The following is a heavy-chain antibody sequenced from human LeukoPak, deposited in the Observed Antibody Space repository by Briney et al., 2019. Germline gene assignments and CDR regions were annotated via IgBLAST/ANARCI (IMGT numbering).Heavy chain of an antibody. V-gene: IGHV3-74*01. CDR2: INSDGSST. J-gene: IGHJ4*02. D-gene: IGHD3-22*01. CDR3: ARGLHYRVYDSSDYYPY. CDR1: GFTFSKHW. Sequence: PGGSLRLSCAASGFTFSKHWMHWVRQAPGQGLVWVSRINSDGSSTTYADSVKGRFTISRDNAKNTPYLQMNSLRTEAAAVYYCARGLHYRVYDSSDYYPYWGQGTLVTVSS.